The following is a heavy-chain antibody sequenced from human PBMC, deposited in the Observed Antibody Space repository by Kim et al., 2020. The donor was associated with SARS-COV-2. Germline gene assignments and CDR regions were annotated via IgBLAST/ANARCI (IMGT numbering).Heavy chain of an antibody. D-gene: IGHD3-22*01. CDR2: IYHSGST. V-gene: IGHV4-30-2*01. CDR3: ARGDSSGYGDL. J-gene: IGHJ5*02. CDR1: GGSISSGGYS. Sequence: SETLSLTCAVSGGSISSGGYSWSWIRQPPGKGLEWIGYIYHSGSTYYNPSLKSRVTISVDRSKNQFSLKLSSVTAADTAVYYCARGDSSGYGDLWGQGTLVTVSS.